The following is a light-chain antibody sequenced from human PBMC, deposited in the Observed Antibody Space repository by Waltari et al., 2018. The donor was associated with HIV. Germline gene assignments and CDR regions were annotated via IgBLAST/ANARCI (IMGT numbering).Light chain of an antibody. Sequence: SYVLTQPPSVSVAPGKTARITCGGNNIGSKTVHLYQQKPGQAPVLVIYYDSHRPSGIPERFSGSNSGNTATLTISRVEAGDEVDYYCQVWDSSSDTYVFGTGTKVTVL. CDR1: NIGSKT. CDR3: QVWDSSSDTYV. CDR2: YDS. V-gene: IGLV3-21*04. J-gene: IGLJ1*01.